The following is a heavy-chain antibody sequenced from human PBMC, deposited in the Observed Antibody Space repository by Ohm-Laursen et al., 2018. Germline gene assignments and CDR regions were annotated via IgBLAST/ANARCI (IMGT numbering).Heavy chain of an antibody. CDR2: IYYSGST. Sequence: SQTLSLTCTVSGGSISSGSYYWSWIRQHPGKGLEWIGYIYYSGSTYYNPSLKSRVTISVDTSKNQFSLKLSSVTAADTAVYYCARIDSSDAFDIWGQGTMVTVSS. D-gene: IGHD2-21*01. CDR3: ARIDSSDAFDI. V-gene: IGHV4-31*03. CDR1: GGSISSGSYY. J-gene: IGHJ3*02.